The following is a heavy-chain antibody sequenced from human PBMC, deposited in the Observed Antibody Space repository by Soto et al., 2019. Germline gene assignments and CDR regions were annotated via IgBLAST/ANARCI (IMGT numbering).Heavy chain of an antibody. V-gene: IGHV1-69*01. Sequence: QVQLVQSGAEVKKPGSSVKVSCKASGGTFSSYAISWVRQAPGQGLEWMGGIIPIFGTANYAQKFQGRVTITADESTSTAYMELSSLRSEDTAVYYCARDRARKRDYYYYGMDVWGQGTTVTVSS. CDR1: GGTFSSYA. CDR2: IIPIFGTA. J-gene: IGHJ6*02. CDR3: ARDRARKRDYYYYGMDV.